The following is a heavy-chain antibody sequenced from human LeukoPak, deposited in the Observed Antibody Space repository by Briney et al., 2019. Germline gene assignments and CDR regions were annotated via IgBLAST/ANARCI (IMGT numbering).Heavy chain of an antibody. V-gene: IGHV4-31*03. J-gene: IGHJ4*02. CDR3: ARGGRRVGGYFIDY. CDR2: IYYSGST. CDR1: GGSISIGGYY. Sequence: SETLSLTCTVSGGSISIGGYYWSWIRQHPGKGLEWIGYIYYSGSTYYNPSLKSRVTISVDTSKNQFSLKLSSVTAADTAVYYCARGGRRVGGYFIDYWGQGTLVTVSS. D-gene: IGHD3-10*01.